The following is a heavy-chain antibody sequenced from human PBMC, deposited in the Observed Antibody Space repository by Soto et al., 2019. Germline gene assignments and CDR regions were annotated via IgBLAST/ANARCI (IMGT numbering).Heavy chain of an antibody. CDR3: AREQGVAAAGTGWFDP. CDR1: GGSISSSSYY. J-gene: IGHJ5*02. Sequence: SETLSLTCTVSGGSISSSSYYWGWIRQPPGKGLEWIGSIYYSGSTYYNPSLKSRVTISVDTSKNQFSLKLSSVTAADTAVYYCAREQGVAAAGTGWFDPWGQGTLVTVSS. D-gene: IGHD6-13*01. V-gene: IGHV4-39*07. CDR2: IYYSGST.